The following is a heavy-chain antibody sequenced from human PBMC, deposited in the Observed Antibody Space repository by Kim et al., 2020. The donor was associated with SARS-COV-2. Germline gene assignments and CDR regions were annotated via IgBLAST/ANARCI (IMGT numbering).Heavy chain of an antibody. Sequence: GGSLRLSCAASGFTFSSYGMHWVRQAPGKGLEWVAVISYDGSNKYYADSVKGRFTISRDNSKNTLYLQMNSLRAEDTAVYYCAKDLLLWFGELPSYWGQGTLVTVSS. CDR3: AKDLLLWFGELPSY. D-gene: IGHD3-10*01. J-gene: IGHJ4*02. V-gene: IGHV3-30*18. CDR1: GFTFSSYG. CDR2: ISYDGSNK.